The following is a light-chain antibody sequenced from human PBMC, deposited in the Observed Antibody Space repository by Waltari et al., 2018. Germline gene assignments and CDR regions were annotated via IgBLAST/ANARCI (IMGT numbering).Light chain of an antibody. CDR2: ENN. CDR3: GTWDSSLGALV. J-gene: IGLJ2*01. V-gene: IGLV1-51*02. Sequence: QSVLTQPPSVSAAPGQKVTISCSGSSSSIGRNYVSWFQPLPGTAPKLLIYENNKRPSGIPDRFSGSKSGTSATLGITGLQTGDEADYYCGTWDSSLGALVFGGGTNLAVL. CDR1: SSSIGRNY.